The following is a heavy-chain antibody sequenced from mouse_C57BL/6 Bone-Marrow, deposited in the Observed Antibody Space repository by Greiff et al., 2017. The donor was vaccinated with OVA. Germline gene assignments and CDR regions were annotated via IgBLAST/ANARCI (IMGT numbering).Heavy chain of an antibody. CDR3: ARWRTPHYFDY. CDR2: IHPNSGST. V-gene: IGHV1-64*01. J-gene: IGHJ2*01. CDR1: GYTFTSYW. Sequence: VQLQQSGAELVKPGASVKLSCKASGYTFTSYWMHWVKQRPGQGLEWIGMIHPNSGSTNYNEKFKSKATLTVDKSSSTAYMQLSSLTSEDSAVYYCARWRTPHYFDYWGQSTTLTVSS.